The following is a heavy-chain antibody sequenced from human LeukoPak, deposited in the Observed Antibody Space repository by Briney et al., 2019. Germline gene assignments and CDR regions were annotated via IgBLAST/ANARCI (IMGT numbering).Heavy chain of an antibody. CDR1: GLTFSSHC. Sequence: GGSLRLSCAASGLTFSSHCMHWVRQAPGKGLVWVSRITNDGSSTTYADSVKGRFTISRDDANNLVFLQMHSLRAEDTAIYYCTRDQFFDYDNDDAFDVWGQGTKVIVSS. D-gene: IGHD3-22*01. J-gene: IGHJ3*01. V-gene: IGHV3-74*01. CDR2: ITNDGSST. CDR3: TRDQFFDYDNDDAFDV.